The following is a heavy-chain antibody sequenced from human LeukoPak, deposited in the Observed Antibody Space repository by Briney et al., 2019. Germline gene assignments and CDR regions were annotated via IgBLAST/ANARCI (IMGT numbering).Heavy chain of an antibody. CDR2: ISGLGEKT. D-gene: IGHD4/OR15-4a*01. CDR3: ARDNVIFPDYGGPDFDY. V-gene: IGHV3-23*01. Sequence: GGSLRLSCAISGSTFYNFAMSWVRQAPGKGLEWVSQISGLGEKTYYADSVQGRFLVSRDNSKNTLYLQMNSLRVEDTALYYWARDNVIFPDYGGPDFDYWGQGTQVAVS. J-gene: IGHJ4*02. CDR1: GSTFYNFA.